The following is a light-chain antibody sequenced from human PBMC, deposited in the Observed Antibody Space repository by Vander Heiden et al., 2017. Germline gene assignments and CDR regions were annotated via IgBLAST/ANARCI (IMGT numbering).Light chain of an antibody. Sequence: QSVLTQPPSASGTPGQRVTIFCSGSSSNSGAGHENWSRQVPGAAPKVVIYGTSHRTSGVPARFSGSKSGTSATLAISGLRSDDGADYYCASWDDSLSVVLFGGGTRLTVL. V-gene: IGLV1-47*01. CDR3: ASWDDSLSVVL. CDR2: GTS. CDR1: SSNSGAGH. J-gene: IGLJ2*01.